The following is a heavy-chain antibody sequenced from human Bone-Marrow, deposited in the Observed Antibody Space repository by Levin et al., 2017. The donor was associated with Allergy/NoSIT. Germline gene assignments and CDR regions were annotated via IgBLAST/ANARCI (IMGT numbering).Heavy chain of an antibody. CDR2: ISGSGGST. Sequence: GESLKISCAASGFTFSSYAMSWVRQAPGKGLEWVSAISGSGGSTYYADSVKGRFTISRDNSKNTLYLQMNSLRAEDTAVYYCATKRGQRQWLVLFDYDYYYMDVWGKGTTVTVSS. D-gene: IGHD6-19*01. J-gene: IGHJ6*03. CDR3: ATKRGQRQWLVLFDYDYYYMDV. CDR1: GFTFSSYA. V-gene: IGHV3-23*01.